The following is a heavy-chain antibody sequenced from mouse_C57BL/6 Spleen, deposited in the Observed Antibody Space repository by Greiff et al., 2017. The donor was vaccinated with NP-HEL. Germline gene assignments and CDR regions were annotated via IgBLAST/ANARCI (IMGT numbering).Heavy chain of an antibody. D-gene: IGHD1-1*01. CDR3: ARDYYGSRGFAY. Sequence: QVQLQQSGAELMKPGASVKLSCKATGYTFTGYWIEWVKQRPGHGLEWIGEILPGSGSTNYNEKFKGNATFTADTSSNTAYMQLSSLTTEDSAIYYCARDYYGSRGFAYWGQGTLVTVSA. V-gene: IGHV1-9*01. J-gene: IGHJ3*01. CDR2: ILPGSGST. CDR1: GYTFTGYW.